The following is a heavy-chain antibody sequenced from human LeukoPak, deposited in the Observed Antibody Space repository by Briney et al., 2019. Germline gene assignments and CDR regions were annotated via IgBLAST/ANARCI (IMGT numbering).Heavy chain of an antibody. CDR1: GGSFSGYY. CDR3: AIGRLVATTFDY. CDR2: INHSGST. D-gene: IGHD5-12*01. Sequence: PSETLSLTCAVYGGSFSGYYWSWIRQPPGKGLEWIGEINHSGSTNYNPSLKSRVTISVDTSKNRFSLKLSSVTAADTAVYYCAIGRLVATTFDYWGQGTLVTVSS. V-gene: IGHV4-34*01. J-gene: IGHJ4*02.